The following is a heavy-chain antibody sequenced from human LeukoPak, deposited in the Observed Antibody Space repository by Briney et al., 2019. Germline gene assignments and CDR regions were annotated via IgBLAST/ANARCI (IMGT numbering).Heavy chain of an antibody. V-gene: IGHV4-61*08. CDR3: ARLNVYSSGWYPNWFDP. J-gene: IGHJ5*02. CDR1: GGSVSSGVDY. CDR2: IYHSGST. Sequence: SETLSLTCTVSGGSVSSGVDYWSWIRQPPGKGLEWIGYIYHSGSTNYNPSLKSRVTILVDTSNNQFSLKVTSVTVADTAVYYCARLNVYSSGWYPNWFDPWGQGTLVTVSS. D-gene: IGHD6-19*01.